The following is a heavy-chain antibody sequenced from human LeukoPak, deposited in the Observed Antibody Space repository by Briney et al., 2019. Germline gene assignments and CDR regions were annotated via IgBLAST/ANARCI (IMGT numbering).Heavy chain of an antibody. V-gene: IGHV1-18*01. D-gene: IGHD3-10*01. CDR3: ARVGTVLLWFGELTDNWFDP. CDR1: GYTFTSYG. CDR2: ISAYNGNT. Sequence: ASVKVSCNASGYTFTSYGISWVRQAPGQGLEWMGWISAYNGNTNYAQKLQGRVTMTTDTSTSTAYMELRSLRSDDTAVYYCARVGTVLLWFGELTDNWFDPWGQGTLVTVSS. J-gene: IGHJ5*02.